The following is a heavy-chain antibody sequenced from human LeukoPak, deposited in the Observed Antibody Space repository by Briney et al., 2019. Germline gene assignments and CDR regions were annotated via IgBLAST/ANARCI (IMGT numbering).Heavy chain of an antibody. CDR3: ARDPNDFWGGYGYMDV. V-gene: IGHV3-33*01. Sequence: PGGSLRLSCAASGFTFSSYGMHWVRQAPGKGLEWVAVIWYDGSNKYYADSVKGRFTISRDNSKNTLYLQMNSLRAEDTAVYYCARDPNDFWGGYGYMDVWGKGTTVTVSS. J-gene: IGHJ6*03. CDR2: IWYDGSNK. D-gene: IGHD3-3*01. CDR1: GFTFSSYG.